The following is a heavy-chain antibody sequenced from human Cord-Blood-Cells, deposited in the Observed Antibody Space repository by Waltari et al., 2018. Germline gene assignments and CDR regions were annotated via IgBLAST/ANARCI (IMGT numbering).Heavy chain of an antibody. D-gene: IGHD3-10*01. CDR2: IDTSGCT. V-gene: IGHV4-4*07. CDR1: GGSISSYY. CDR3: ARGITMVRGVTWWFDP. J-gene: IGHJ5*02. Sequence: QVQLQESGPGLVKPSETLSLTCTVSGGSISSYYWSWIRQPAGKGLEWIGRIDTSGCTTDTPALTGRGALSLDTSKNQFSLKLSSVTASDTAVYYCARGITMVRGVTWWFDPWGQGTLVTVSS.